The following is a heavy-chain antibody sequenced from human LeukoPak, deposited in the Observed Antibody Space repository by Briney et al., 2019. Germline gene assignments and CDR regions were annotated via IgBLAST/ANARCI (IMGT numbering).Heavy chain of an antibody. CDR3: ARANGVPAPAMDY. CDR1: GDXVSSTSAA. J-gene: IGHJ4*02. Sequence: SQTLSLTCAVSGDXVSSTSAAWNWVRQSPSIGLEWLGRTYYRSKWNVDYAVSVKSRIIISPDTSKNQFTLQLNYATPEDTAVYYCARANGVPAPAMDYWGQGIQVTVSS. D-gene: IGHD2-8*01. V-gene: IGHV6-1*01. CDR2: TYYRSKWNV.